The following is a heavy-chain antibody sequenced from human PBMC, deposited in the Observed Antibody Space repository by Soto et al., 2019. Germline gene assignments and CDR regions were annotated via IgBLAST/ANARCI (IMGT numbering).Heavy chain of an antibody. CDR2: IYYSGST. J-gene: IGHJ6*02. V-gene: IGHV4-39*01. Sequence: TLSLTCTVSGGSISSSSSYWGWLRQPPGKGLEWIGSIYYSGSTYYNPSLKSRVTISVDTSKNQFSLKLSSVTAADTAVYYCARQAVGYYDSSGYPLDYGMDVWGQGTTVTVSS. D-gene: IGHD3-22*01. CDR1: GGSISSSSSY. CDR3: ARQAVGYYDSSGYPLDYGMDV.